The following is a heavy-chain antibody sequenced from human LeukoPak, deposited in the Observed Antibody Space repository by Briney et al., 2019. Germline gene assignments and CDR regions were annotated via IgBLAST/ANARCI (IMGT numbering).Heavy chain of an antibody. J-gene: IGHJ6*02. D-gene: IGHD2-2*01. CDR2: ISYSGST. V-gene: IGHV4-39*01. CDR1: GDSISSSRHS. Sequence: SETLSLTCTVSGDSISSSRHSWAWIRQPPGKGLEWIGSISYSGSTYYTPSLKTRVTMSVDTSENQFSLKLSSVTAADSTVYYCVRIYCTSTSCYGDSYYGMDVWGQGTTVTVSS. CDR3: VRIYCTSTSCYGDSYYGMDV.